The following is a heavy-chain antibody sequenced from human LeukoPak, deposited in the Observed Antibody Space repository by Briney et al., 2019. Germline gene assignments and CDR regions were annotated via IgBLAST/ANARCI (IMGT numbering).Heavy chain of an antibody. V-gene: IGHV3-30*18. CDR3: AKDTFMVPTYLLYS. Sequence: QTGGSLRLSCAASGFTFSNYGMHWVRQAPGKGLEWVAVVSYNGSETYYRDSVKGRFSVSRDNSKNTLHLQMNNLRVEDTAVYFCAKDTFMVPTYLLYSLGQGTLVTVSS. CDR1: GFTFSNYG. CDR2: VSYNGSET. J-gene: IGHJ4*02. D-gene: IGHD4/OR15-4a*01.